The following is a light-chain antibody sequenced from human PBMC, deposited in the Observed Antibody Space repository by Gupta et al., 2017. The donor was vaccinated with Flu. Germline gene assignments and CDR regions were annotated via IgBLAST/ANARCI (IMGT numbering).Light chain of an antibody. CDR1: QSLLHSNGYNY. CDR2: LGS. CDR3: MQALQTPWT. J-gene: IGKJ1*01. V-gene: IGKV2-28*01. Sequence: DIVMTPSPLSLPVTPGDPASISCRSSQSLLHSNGYNYLDWYLQKPGQSPQLLIYLGSNRASGVPDRFSGSGSGTDFTLKISRVEAEDVGVYYCMQALQTPWTFGQGTKVEIK.